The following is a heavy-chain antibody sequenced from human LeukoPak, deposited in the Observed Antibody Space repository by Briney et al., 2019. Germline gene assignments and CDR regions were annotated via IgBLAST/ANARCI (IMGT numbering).Heavy chain of an antibody. V-gene: IGHV1-69*04. Sequence: GASVKVSCKASGYTFTSYGISWVRQAPGQGLEWMGRIIPILGIANYAQKFQGRVTITADKSTSTAYMELSSLRSEDTAVYYCAREGPGYYDFWSGPNYYYGMDVWGQGTTVTVSS. CDR2: IIPILGIA. CDR3: AREGPGYYDFWSGPNYYYGMDV. D-gene: IGHD3-3*01. CDR1: GYTFTSYG. J-gene: IGHJ6*02.